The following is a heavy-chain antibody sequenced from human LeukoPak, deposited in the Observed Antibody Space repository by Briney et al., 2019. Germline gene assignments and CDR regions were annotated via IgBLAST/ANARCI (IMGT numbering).Heavy chain of an antibody. V-gene: IGHV3-23*01. D-gene: IGHD3-10*01. J-gene: IGHJ4*02. CDR3: AKDRPLYGSGSFKGDY. Sequence: GGSLRLSCAASGFTFSSYAMSWVRQAPGKGLEWVSAVSGSGDSTYYADFVKGRFTIFRDNSKNTLYLQMNSLRAEDTAVYYCAKDRPLYGSGSFKGDYWGQGTLVTVSS. CDR2: VSGSGDST. CDR1: GFTFSSYA.